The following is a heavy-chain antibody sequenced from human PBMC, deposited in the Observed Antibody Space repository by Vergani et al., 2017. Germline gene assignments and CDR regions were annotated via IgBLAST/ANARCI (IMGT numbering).Heavy chain of an antibody. V-gene: IGHV4-38-2*02. Sequence: QVQLQESGPGLVKPSETLSLTCAVAGYSISNGYYWGWIRQPPGKGLEWIGSVYHSGSTYYNPSRRSRVTMSVDTSKNQLSLKLSSVTAADTAVCYCATDIGISVIVVIFDYWGQGTLVTVSS. CDR1: GYSISNGYY. J-gene: IGHJ4*02. CDR3: ATDIGISVIVVIFDY. D-gene: IGHD3-22*01. CDR2: VYHSGST.